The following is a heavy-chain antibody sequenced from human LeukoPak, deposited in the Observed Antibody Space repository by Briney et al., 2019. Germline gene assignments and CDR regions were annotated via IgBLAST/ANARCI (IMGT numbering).Heavy chain of an antibody. CDR3: ARPGYSRFDY. Sequence: GGSLRLSCAASGFDFSTYEMNWVRQAPGKGLEWVSYISSSATTIWYADSVRGRFTISRDNAKKSLYLQMKSLTVEDTAVYYCARPGYSRFDYWGQGTLVTVSS. D-gene: IGHD6-13*01. CDR1: GFDFSTYE. CDR2: ISSSATTI. J-gene: IGHJ4*02. V-gene: IGHV3-48*03.